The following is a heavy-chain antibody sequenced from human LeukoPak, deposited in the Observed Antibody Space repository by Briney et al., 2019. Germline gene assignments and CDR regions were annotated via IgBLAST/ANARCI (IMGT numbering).Heavy chain of an antibody. Sequence: GGSLRLSCAASGFTFSSYAMSWVRQAPGKGLEWVSAISGSGGSTYYADSVKGRFTISRDNSKNTLYLQMNSLRAEDTALYYCAKAGQWLLRNPYFDYWGQGTLVTVSS. D-gene: IGHD6-19*01. CDR3: AKAGQWLLRNPYFDY. CDR1: GFTFSSYA. CDR2: ISGSGGST. J-gene: IGHJ4*02. V-gene: IGHV3-23*01.